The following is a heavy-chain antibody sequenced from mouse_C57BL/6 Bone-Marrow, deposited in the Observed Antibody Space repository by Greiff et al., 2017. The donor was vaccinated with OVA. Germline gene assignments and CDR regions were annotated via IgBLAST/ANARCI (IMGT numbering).Heavy chain of an antibody. CDR1: GYSFTGYY. CDR3: AYYYYGSARYFDY. V-gene: IGHV1-42*01. CDR2: INPSTGGT. Sequence: VQLQQSGPELVKPGASVKISCKASGYSFTGYYMNWVKQSPEKSLEWIGEINPSTGGTTYNQKFKAKATLTVDKSASTSYMQLKSLTSKDSAVYYCAYYYYGSARYFDYWGQGTTLTVSS. D-gene: IGHD1-1*01. J-gene: IGHJ2*01.